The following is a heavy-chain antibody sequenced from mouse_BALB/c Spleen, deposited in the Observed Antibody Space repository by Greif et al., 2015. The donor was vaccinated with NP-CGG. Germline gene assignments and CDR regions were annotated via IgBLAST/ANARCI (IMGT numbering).Heavy chain of an antibody. CDR3: ARNYGGGYYYAMGY. D-gene: IGHD1-1*01. V-gene: IGHV2-2*02. Sequence: QVQLQQSGPGLVQPSQSLSITCTVSGFSLTSYGVHWVRQSPGKGLEWLGVIWSGGSTDYNAAFISRLSSSKDNSKSXVFFKMNSLQANDTAIYYCARNYGGGYYYAMGYWGQGTSVTVSS. CDR1: GFSLTSYG. CDR2: IWSGGST. J-gene: IGHJ4*01.